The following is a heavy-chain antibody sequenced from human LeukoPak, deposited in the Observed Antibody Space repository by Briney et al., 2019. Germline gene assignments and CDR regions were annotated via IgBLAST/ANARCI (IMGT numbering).Heavy chain of an antibody. CDR2: FDPEDGET. D-gene: IGHD2-2*01. J-gene: IGHJ5*02. V-gene: IGHV1-24*01. Sequence: ASVKLSCNVSGYTLTELSMHWVRQAPGQGLEWMGGFDPEDGETIYAQTYQGRGTMTEDTSTDTAYMELRSLRSEDTAMYYCARGNIVVLYKNWFDPWGQGTLVTVSS. CDR1: GYTLTELS. CDR3: ARGNIVVLYKNWFDP.